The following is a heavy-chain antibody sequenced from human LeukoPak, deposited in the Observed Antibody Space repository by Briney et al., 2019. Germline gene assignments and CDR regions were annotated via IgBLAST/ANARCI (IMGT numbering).Heavy chain of an antibody. D-gene: IGHD3-10*01. CDR3: AKGGAMVRGAYYP. J-gene: IGHJ5*02. CDR2: ISYDGSNK. V-gene: IGHV3-30*18. Sequence: GGSLRLSRAASGFTFSSYGMHWVRQAPGKGLEWVAVISYDGSNKYYADSVKGRSTISRDNSKNTLYLQMNSLRAEDTAVYYCAKGGAMVRGAYYPWGQGTLVTVSS. CDR1: GFTFSSYG.